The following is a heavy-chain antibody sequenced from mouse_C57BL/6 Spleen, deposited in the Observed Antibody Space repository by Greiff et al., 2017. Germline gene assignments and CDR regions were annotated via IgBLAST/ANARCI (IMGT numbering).Heavy chain of an antibody. J-gene: IGHJ4*01. D-gene: IGHD2-2*01. CDR2: IYPGSGST. CDR3: ARGGPMVRGAMDY. Sequence: QVHVKQPGAELVKPGASVKMSCKASGYTFTSYWITWVKQRPGQGLEWIGDIYPGSGSTNYNEKFKSKATLTVDTSSSTAYMQLSSLTSEDSAVYYCARGGPMVRGAMDYWGQGTSVTVSS. V-gene: IGHV1-55*01. CDR1: GYTFTSYW.